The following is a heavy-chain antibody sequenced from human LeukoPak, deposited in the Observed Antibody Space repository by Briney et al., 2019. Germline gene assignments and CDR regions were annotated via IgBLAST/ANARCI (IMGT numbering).Heavy chain of an antibody. CDR1: GYPFSSFS. J-gene: IGHJ4*02. CDR3: ARDLISGHYTFDY. Sequence: GGSLRLSCAASGYPFSSFSMNWVRQAPGKGLEWVSYVSSTSSTIYYADSVQGRFTVSRDNDKNSLYLQMNSLRDDDTAVYYCARDLISGHYTFDYWGQGTLVTVSS. V-gene: IGHV3-48*02. D-gene: IGHD1-26*01. CDR2: VSSTSSTI.